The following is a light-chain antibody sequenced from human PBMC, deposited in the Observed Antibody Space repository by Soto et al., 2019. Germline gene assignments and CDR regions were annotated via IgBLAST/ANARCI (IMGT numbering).Light chain of an antibody. CDR2: GAS. CDR3: QHYNNWPPWT. CDR1: QRISSN. V-gene: IGKV3-15*01. J-gene: IGKJ1*01. Sequence: EVVMTQSPDTLSVSPGERDTLSCRASQRISSNLDWYQQRRGQAPRLLIYGASTRAPGIPARFSGSGSETEFTLTISSLQSEDFAVYYCQHYNNWPPWTFGQGTKVE.